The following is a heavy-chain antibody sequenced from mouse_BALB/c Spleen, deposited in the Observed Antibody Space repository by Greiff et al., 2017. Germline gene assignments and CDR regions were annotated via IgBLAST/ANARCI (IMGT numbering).Heavy chain of an antibody. Sequence: EVHLVESGGGLVKPGGSLKLSCAASGFTFSDYYMYWVRQTPEKRLEWVATISDGGSYTYYPDSVKGRFTISRDNAKNNLYLQMSSLKSEDTAMYYCARGGGSSYAMDYWGQGTSVTVSS. V-gene: IGHV5-4*02. J-gene: IGHJ4*01. CDR3: ARGGGSSYAMDY. CDR2: ISDGGSYT. CDR1: GFTFSDYY.